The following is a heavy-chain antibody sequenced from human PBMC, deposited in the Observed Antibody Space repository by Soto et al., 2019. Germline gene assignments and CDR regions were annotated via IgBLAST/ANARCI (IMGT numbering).Heavy chain of an antibody. Sequence: GEPLKISCKGSGYRLTSYLIAWVRQMSGKGLEWIGIIYPGDSNTIYSPSFQGQVTISADKSISTAYLQWSSLKASDTAIYYCARGEGGNLVYFDYWGQGALVTVSS. J-gene: IGHJ4*02. V-gene: IGHV5-51*01. D-gene: IGHD2-15*01. CDR2: IYPGDSNT. CDR3: ARGEGGNLVYFDY. CDR1: GYRLTSYL.